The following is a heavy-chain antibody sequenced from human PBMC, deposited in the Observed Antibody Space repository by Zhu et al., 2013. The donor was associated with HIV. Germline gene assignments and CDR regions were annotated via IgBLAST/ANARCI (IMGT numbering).Heavy chain of an antibody. V-gene: IGHV1-69*17. CDR3: VRPPHCFNGACQSREFDS. D-gene: IGHD4-17*01. Sequence: QERLVQSGAELAKPGSSVRVSCQASGDSFSSDPIAWVRQSPAGGLAWIGAHIPVFDMSRYSQRFQGRVTFTADRSSRTAYMELSHVQSEDTAVYYCVRPPHCFNGACQSREFDSWGRGTWSPSP. J-gene: IGHJ4*02. CDR2: HIPVFDMS. CDR1: GDSFSSDP.